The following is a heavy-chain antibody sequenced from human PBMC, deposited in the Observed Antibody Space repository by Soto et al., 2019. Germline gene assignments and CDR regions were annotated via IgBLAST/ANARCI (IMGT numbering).Heavy chain of an antibody. V-gene: IGHV3-30-3*01. CDR1: GFTFSCYA. Sequence: SLRVCFETSGFTFSCYAMHWVRQAPGKGLEWVAVISYDGSNKYYADSVKGRFTISRDNSKNTLYLQINSLRAEDTAVYYCARELRYCTNGVCPLDYWGQGTLVTVSS. J-gene: IGHJ4*02. D-gene: IGHD2-8*01. CDR3: ARELRYCTNGVCPLDY. CDR2: ISYDGSNK.